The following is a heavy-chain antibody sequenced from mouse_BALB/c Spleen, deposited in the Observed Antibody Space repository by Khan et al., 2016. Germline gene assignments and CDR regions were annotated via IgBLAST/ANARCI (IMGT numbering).Heavy chain of an antibody. J-gene: IGHJ3*01. CDR1: GYSFTNYG. Sequence: QSQLVQSGPELKKPGETVKISCKASGYSFTNYGMNWVKQAPGKGLKWMGWIDTNTGEPTYAEEFKGRFAFSLETSAITAYLQINNLKNDDTATXFCARWGYDYAWFAYWGQGTLVTVSA. V-gene: IGHV9-3*02. D-gene: IGHD2-4*01. CDR3: ARWGYDYAWFAY. CDR2: IDTNTGEP.